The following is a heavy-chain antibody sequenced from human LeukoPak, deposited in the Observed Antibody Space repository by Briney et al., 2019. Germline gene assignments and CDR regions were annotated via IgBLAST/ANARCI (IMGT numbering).Heavy chain of an antibody. Sequence: PGGSLRLCCAASGFTFSSYWMSWVRQAPGKGLEWVANIKQDGSEKYYVDSVKGRFTISRDNAKNSLYLQMNSLRAEDTAVYYCARANTAMAPRYYYYMDVWGKGTTVTVSS. D-gene: IGHD5-18*01. CDR3: ARANTAMAPRYYYYMDV. J-gene: IGHJ6*03. CDR2: IKQDGSEK. V-gene: IGHV3-7*01. CDR1: GFTFSSYW.